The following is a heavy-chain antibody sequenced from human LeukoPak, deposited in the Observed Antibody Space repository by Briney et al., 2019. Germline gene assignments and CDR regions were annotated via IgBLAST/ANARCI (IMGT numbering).Heavy chain of an antibody. CDR3: ARDRSITIFGVVEYNWFDP. J-gene: IGHJ5*02. CDR1: GFTFSSYE. V-gene: IGHV3-48*03. CDR2: ISSSGSTI. D-gene: IGHD3-3*01. Sequence: GGSLRLSCAAPGFTFSSYEMNWVRQAPGKGLEWVSYISSSGSTIYYADSVKGRFTISRDNAKNSLYLQMNSLRAEDTAVYYCARDRSITIFGVVEYNWFDPWGQGTLVTVSS.